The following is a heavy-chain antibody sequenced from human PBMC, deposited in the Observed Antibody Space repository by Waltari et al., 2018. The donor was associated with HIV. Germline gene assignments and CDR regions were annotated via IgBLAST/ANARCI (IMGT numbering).Heavy chain of an antibody. D-gene: IGHD2-2*01. CDR1: TDYY. CDR3: ANALGLRAPLDY. Sequence: TDYYIHWVRQAPGQGLEWLGWINPDTGGTKYPQAFQGRVTLTRDTSISTAYMELTSLKSDDTAVYFCANALGLRAPLDYWGQGTLVTVSS. J-gene: IGHJ4*02. CDR2: INPDTGGT. V-gene: IGHV1-2*02.